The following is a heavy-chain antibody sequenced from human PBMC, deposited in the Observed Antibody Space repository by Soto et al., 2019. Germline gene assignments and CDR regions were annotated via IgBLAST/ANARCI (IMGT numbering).Heavy chain of an antibody. Sequence: QVQLVQSGAEVKEPGASVKVSCKASGYTFTSYGISWVRQAPGQGPEWMGWISGHNGNTNHPQSLQGRVTMTTDTSRNTAYMELRSLRSDDTAVYYCARHRFNYYDNSVYYYFYPWGQGTLVTVSS. CDR3: ARHRFNYYDNSVYYYFYP. V-gene: IGHV1-18*01. D-gene: IGHD3-22*01. CDR1: GYTFTSYG. CDR2: ISGHNGNT. J-gene: IGHJ5*02.